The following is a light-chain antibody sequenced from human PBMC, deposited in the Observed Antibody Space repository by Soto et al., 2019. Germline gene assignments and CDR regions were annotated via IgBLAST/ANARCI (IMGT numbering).Light chain of an antibody. J-gene: IGKJ2*01. CDR2: DAY. V-gene: IGKV1-33*01. Sequence: DIQMTQSPSSLSASVGDRVTITCQASHDISHFLNWFQQKPGKAPKILISDAYSLETGVPSRFSGSGSGTDFTLTISSLQPEDIATYYCQQYDNLPYTFGQGTKLHIK. CDR3: QQYDNLPYT. CDR1: HDISHF.